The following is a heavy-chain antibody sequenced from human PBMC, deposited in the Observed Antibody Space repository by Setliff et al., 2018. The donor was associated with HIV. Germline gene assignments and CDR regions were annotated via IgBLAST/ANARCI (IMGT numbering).Heavy chain of an antibody. CDR3: ARGSCFNTGCLDS. Sequence: SETLSLTCAVYGGSFSGYYWSWIRQPPGKGLEWIGEIYHSGSTIYNPSLKSRVTISVDTSKNQFSLKLNSVTATDTAVYYCARGSCFNTGCLDSWGQGALVTVSS. J-gene: IGHJ4*02. D-gene: IGHD2-2*01. CDR2: IYHSGST. CDR1: GGSFSGYY. V-gene: IGHV4-34*01.